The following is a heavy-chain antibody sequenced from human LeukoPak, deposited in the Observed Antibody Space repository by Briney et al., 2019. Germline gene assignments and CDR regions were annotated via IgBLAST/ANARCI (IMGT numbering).Heavy chain of an antibody. CDR1: GYTFTSYD. CDR3: ASPSGPYYYYGMDV. V-gene: IGHV1-8*01. CDR2: MNPNSGNT. D-gene: IGHD5-12*01. Sequence: ASVKVSCKASGYTFTSYDINWVRQATGQGLEWMGWMNPNSGNTGYAQKFQGRVTMTRNTSISTAYMELSSLRSEDTAVYYCASPSGPYYYYGMDVWGQGTTVTVSS. J-gene: IGHJ6*02.